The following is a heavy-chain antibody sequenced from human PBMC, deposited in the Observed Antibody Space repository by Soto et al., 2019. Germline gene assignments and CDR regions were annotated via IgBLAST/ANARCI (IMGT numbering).Heavy chain of an antibody. CDR3: ERRAGVGRVIIGWFDP. J-gene: IGHJ5*02. Sequence: QLQLQESGPGLVKPSETLSLTCTVSVGSITSSSYYWGWIRQPPGKGLEWSGSIYYSGSTYYNPSLQSRVTISVDTSKNQFSLKLSSVTAADTAVYYCERRAGVGRVIIGWFDPWGQGTLVTVSS. V-gene: IGHV4-39*01. D-gene: IGHD3-3*01. CDR2: IYYSGST. CDR1: VGSITSSSYY.